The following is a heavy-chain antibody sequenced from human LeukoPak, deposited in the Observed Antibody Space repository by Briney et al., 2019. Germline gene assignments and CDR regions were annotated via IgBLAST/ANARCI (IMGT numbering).Heavy chain of an antibody. J-gene: IGHJ6*02. CDR2: ISYDGSNK. CDR1: GFTFSSYA. D-gene: IGHD3-10*01. Sequence: GGSLRLPCAASGFTFSSYAMNWVRQAPGKGLEWVAVISYDGSNKYYADSVKGRFTISRDNSKNTLYLQMNSLRAEDTAVYYCARDRDVLLWFGELPPMDVWGQGTTVTVSS. CDR3: ARDRDVLLWFGELPPMDV. V-gene: IGHV3-30-3*01.